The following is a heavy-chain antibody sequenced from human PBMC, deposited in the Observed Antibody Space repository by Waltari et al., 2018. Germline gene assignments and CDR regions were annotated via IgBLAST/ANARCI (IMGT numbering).Heavy chain of an antibody. Sequence: QVQLQESGPGLVKPSETLSLTCAASGYSISRGSYWGWIRQPPGKGLEWIGSIYHSGSTYYNPSLKSRVTISVDTSKNQFSLKLSSVTAADTAVYYCARHAVAGTQYFDYWGQGTLVTVSS. V-gene: IGHV4-38-2*01. CDR2: IYHSGST. CDR1: GYSISRGSY. CDR3: ARHAVAGTQYFDY. D-gene: IGHD6-19*01. J-gene: IGHJ4*02.